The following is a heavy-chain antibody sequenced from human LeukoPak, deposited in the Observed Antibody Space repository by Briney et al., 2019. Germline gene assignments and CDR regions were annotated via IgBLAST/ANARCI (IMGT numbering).Heavy chain of an antibody. CDR1: GGSIGGGSYY. CDR2: IYYSGST. J-gene: IGHJ4*02. V-gene: IGHV4-61*01. CDR3: ARGEYGLFDY. D-gene: IGHD2/OR15-2a*01. Sequence: PSETLSLTCTVSGGSIGGGSYYWSWIRQPPGKGLEWIGYIYYSGSTKYNLSLKSQVTISVDTSKNQLSLKLSSVTAADTAVYYCARGEYGLFDYWGQGTLVTVSS.